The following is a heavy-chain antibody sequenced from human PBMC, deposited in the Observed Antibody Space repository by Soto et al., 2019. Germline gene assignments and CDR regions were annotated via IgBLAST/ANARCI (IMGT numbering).Heavy chain of an antibody. CDR1: RGSISSYY. D-gene: IGHD6-19*01. CDR2: IYYSGST. J-gene: IGHJ4*02. CDR3: ASLGYTSGWSPYYFDY. V-gene: IGHV4-59*01. Sequence: QVQLQESGPGLVKPSETLSLTCTVSRGSISSYYWSWIRQPPGKGLEWIGYIYYSGSTNYIPSLKSRVSILVDTSKNQFYLKMSSVTAADTAVYYCASLGYTSGWSPYYFDYWGQGTLVTGSS.